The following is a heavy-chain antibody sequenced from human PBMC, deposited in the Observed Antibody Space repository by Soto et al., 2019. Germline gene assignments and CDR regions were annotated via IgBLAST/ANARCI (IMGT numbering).Heavy chain of an antibody. CDR3: ARDKGDCSGGSCPFDY. D-gene: IGHD2-15*01. CDR2: ISSSGSTI. J-gene: IGHJ4*02. CDR1: GFTFSSYE. Sequence: VQLVESGGGLVQPGGSLRLSCAASGFTFSSYEMNWVRQAPGKGLEWVSYISSSGSTIYYADSVKGRFTISRDNAKNSLYLQMNSLRAEDTAVYYCARDKGDCSGGSCPFDYWGQGTLVTVSS. V-gene: IGHV3-48*03.